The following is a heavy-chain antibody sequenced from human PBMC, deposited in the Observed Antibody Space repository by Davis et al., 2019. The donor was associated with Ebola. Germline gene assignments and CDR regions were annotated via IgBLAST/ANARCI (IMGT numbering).Heavy chain of an antibody. J-gene: IGHJ4*02. CDR1: GYTF. D-gene: IGHD3-3*01. Sequence: AASVKVSCKASGYTFISWVRQAPGQGLEWMGWISAYNGNTNYAQKLQGRVTMTTDTSTSTAYMELRSLRSDDTAVYYCARDYDFWSGYHYYFDYWGQGTLVTVSS. CDR3: ARDYDFWSGYHYYFDY. V-gene: IGHV1-18*01. CDR2: ISAYNGNT.